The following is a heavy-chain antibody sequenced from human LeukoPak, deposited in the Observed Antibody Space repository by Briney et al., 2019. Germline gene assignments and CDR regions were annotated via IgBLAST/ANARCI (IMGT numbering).Heavy chain of an antibody. CDR3: ARVTAINQWYFDY. Sequence: SVKVSCKASGGTFSSYAISWVRQAPGQGLEWMGGIIPIFGTANYAQKFQGRVTITADESTSTAYMELTSLRSEDTAVYYCARVTAINQWYFDYWGQGTLVTVSS. CDR1: GGTFSSYA. J-gene: IGHJ4*02. D-gene: IGHD2-21*02. CDR2: IIPIFGTA. V-gene: IGHV1-69*13.